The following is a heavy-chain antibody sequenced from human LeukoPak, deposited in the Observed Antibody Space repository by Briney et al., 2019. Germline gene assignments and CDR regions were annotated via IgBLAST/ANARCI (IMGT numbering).Heavy chain of an antibody. V-gene: IGHV3-73*01. D-gene: IGHD3-9*01. CDR3: TREGAEGYFDWLTGYYYYYGMDV. Sequence: GGSLRLSCAASGFTFSGSAIHWVRQASGKGLEWVGRIRSKANSYATAYAASVKGRFTISRDDSKNTAYLQMNSLKTEDTAVYYCTREGAEGYFDWLTGYYYYYGMDVWGQGTTVTVSS. J-gene: IGHJ6*02. CDR1: GFTFSGSA. CDR2: IRSKANSYAT.